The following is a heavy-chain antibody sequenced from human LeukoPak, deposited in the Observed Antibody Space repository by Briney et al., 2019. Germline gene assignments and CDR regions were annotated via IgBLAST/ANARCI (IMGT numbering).Heavy chain of an antibody. V-gene: IGHV3-30*03. J-gene: IGHJ4*02. CDR2: ISYDGSNK. CDR3: ATEVGRTAFEY. CDR1: GFTFSSYG. Sequence: GGSLRLSCAASGFTFSSYGMHWVRQAPGKGLEWVAVISYDGSNKYYADSVKGRFTISRDNSMNTLYLQMNSLRAEDTAVYYCATEVGRTAFEYWGQGTPVTVSS. D-gene: IGHD1-26*01.